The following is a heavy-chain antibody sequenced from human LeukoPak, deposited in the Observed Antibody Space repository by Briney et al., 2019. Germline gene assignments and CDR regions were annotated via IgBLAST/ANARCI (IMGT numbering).Heavy chain of an antibody. J-gene: IGHJ4*02. CDR1: GFTFSHYW. V-gene: IGHV3-74*01. CDR3: VPTDSSGLD. CDR2: TNTDGSST. Sequence: GGSLRLSCEASGFTFSHYWMHWVRQAPGKGLVWVSRTNTDGSSTSYVDSVKGRFTISRDNANNTMYLQMNSLRAEDTAMYYCVPTDSSGLDWGQGTLVTVSS. D-gene: IGHD3-22*01.